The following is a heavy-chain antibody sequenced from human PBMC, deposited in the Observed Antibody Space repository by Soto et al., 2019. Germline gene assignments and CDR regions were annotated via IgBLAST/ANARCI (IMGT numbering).Heavy chain of an antibody. V-gene: IGHV3-23*01. D-gene: IGHD7-27*01. J-gene: IGHJ4*02. CDR1: GFTFSIFA. Sequence: HPGGSLRLSCAASGFTFSIFAISWVRQSPGKGLEWVSTISGRGGSTYYADAVKGRFTISRDNSMGTLYLQMKSLRVEDTAIYYCAKEVSLGSTVDLGYWGQGALVTVS. CDR3: AKEVSLGSTVDLGY. CDR2: ISGRGGST.